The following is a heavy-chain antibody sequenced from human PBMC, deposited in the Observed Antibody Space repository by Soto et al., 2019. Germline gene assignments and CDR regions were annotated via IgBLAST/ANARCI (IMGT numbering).Heavy chain of an antibody. Sequence: PGETLSLSCPTSGCSFSTSAMSWVRQVQPTGLEWVSSISASGTKTYHAYSVKGRFSISRDNSKNTQYLQMISLRAEDTALYYCAKEGQCDLLAGYYFYWGQGALVTVSS. CDR1: GCSFSTSA. CDR2: ISASGTKT. V-gene: IGHV3-23*01. J-gene: IGHJ4*02. CDR3: AKEGQCDLLAGYYFY. D-gene: IGHD3-9*01.